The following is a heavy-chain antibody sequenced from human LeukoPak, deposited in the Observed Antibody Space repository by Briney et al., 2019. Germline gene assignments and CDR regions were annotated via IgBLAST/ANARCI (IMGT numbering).Heavy chain of an antibody. J-gene: IGHJ4*02. CDR2: ISSSSSYI. Sequence: PGGSLRLSCAASTPSSSTNSMNWVVQAPGKGLEWVSSISSSSSYIYYADSVKGRFTISRDNAKNSLYLQMNSLRAEDTALYYCAKDLTLTLNGYFEYWGQGTLVTVSS. V-gene: IGHV3-21*04. CDR3: AKDLTLTLNGYFEY. D-gene: IGHD4-17*01. CDR1: TPSSSTNS.